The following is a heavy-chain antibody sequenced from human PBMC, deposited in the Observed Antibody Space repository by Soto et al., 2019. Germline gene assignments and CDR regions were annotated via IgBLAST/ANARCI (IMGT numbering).Heavy chain of an antibody. J-gene: IGHJ4*02. D-gene: IGHD3-16*01. CDR2: IYTSGST. CDR3: ARSRPYVWGSPSYFDY. Sequence: KPSETLSLTCTVSGGSISSYYWSWIRQPAGKGLEWIGRIYTSGSTNYNPSLKSRVTTSVDTSKNQFSLKLSSVTAADTAVYYCARSRPYVWGSPSYFDYWGQGTLVTVSS. V-gene: IGHV4-4*07. CDR1: GGSISSYY.